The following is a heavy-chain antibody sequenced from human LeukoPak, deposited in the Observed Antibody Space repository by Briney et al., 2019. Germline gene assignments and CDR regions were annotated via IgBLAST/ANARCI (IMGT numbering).Heavy chain of an antibody. CDR2: IIPVLDSA. CDR3: ARDSGRPPTSFDY. CDR1: GGTFNHFG. Sequence: SVKVSCKASGGTFNHFGINWVRQAPGQGLEWMGRIIPVLDSAKYAPKIQDRVTITADKSTSTAYMELNSLRSEDTAVYFCARDSGRPPTSFDYWGQGTLVTVSS. V-gene: IGHV1-69*04. D-gene: IGHD1-1*01. J-gene: IGHJ4*02.